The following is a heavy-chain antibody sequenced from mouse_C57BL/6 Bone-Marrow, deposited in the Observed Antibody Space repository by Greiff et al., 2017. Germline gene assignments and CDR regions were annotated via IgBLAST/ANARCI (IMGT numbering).Heavy chain of an antibody. V-gene: IGHV8-12*01. D-gene: IGHD1-1*01. CDR3: ARRDTGDAMDY. Sequence: QVTLKESGPGILQSSQTLSLTCSFSGFSLSTSGLGVSWIRQPSGKGLEWLAHIYWEDDKRYNPSLKSRLTISKDTSRNQVFLKITSVDTADTATYYCARRDTGDAMDYWGQGTSVTVSS. CDR1: GFSLSTSGLG. J-gene: IGHJ4*01. CDR2: IYWEDDK.